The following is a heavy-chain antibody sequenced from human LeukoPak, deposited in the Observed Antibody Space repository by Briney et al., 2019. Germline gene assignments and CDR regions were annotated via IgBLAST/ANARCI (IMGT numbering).Heavy chain of an antibody. Sequence: GESLKISCKGSGYSFTSYWIGWVRQMPGKGLEWMGIIYPGDSDTRYSPSFQGQVTISADKSISTAYLQWSSLKASDTAMYYCAMAAYGSGSYRNWFDPWGQGTLVTVSS. D-gene: IGHD3-10*01. V-gene: IGHV5-51*01. CDR3: AMAAYGSGSYRNWFDP. CDR1: GYSFTSYW. CDR2: IYPGDSDT. J-gene: IGHJ5*02.